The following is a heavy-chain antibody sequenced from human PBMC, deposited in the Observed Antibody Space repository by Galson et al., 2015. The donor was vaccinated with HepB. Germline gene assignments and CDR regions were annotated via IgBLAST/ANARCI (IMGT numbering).Heavy chain of an antibody. D-gene: IGHD3-16*01. CDR2: FDPEDGET. V-gene: IGHV1-24*01. CDR3: ATEGDTYNWFDP. J-gene: IGHJ5*02. Sequence: SVKVSCKVSGYTLTELSMHWVRQAPGKGLEWMGGFDPEDGETIYAQKFQGRVTMTEDTSTDTAYMELSRLRSEDTAVYYCATEGDTYNWFDPWGQGTLVTVSS. CDR1: GYTLTELS.